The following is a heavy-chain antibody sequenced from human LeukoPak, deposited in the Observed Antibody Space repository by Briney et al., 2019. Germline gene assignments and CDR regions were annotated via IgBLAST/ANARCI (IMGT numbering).Heavy chain of an antibody. CDR1: GFTVSSNY. Sequence: SGGSLRLSCAASGFTVSSNYMSWVRQAPGKGLEWVSLIYSVGSTYYADSVKGRFTISRDNSKNTLYLQMNSLRAEDTAVYYCARCMSAAGYYYYGMDVWGQGTTVTVSS. CDR3: ARCMSAAGYYYYGMDV. CDR2: IYSVGST. V-gene: IGHV3-53*01. J-gene: IGHJ6*02. D-gene: IGHD2-2*01.